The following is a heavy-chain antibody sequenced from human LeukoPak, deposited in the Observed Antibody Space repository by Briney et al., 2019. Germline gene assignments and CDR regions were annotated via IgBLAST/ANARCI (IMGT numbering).Heavy chain of an antibody. V-gene: IGHV4-38-2*01. Sequence: SETLSLTCAVSGYSISSGYYWDWIRQPPGKGLEWIGSIYHSGSTYYNPSLKSRVTISVDTSKNQFSLKLSSVTAADTAVYYCASNRNTPEKSLDYWGQGTLVTVSS. CDR2: IYHSGST. CDR1: GYSISSGYY. D-gene: IGHD3-16*02. J-gene: IGHJ4*02. CDR3: ASNRNTPEKSLDY.